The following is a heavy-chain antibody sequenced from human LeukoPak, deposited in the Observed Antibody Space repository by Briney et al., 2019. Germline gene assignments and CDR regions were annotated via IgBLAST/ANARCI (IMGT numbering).Heavy chain of an antibody. CDR1: GFTFSSYG. V-gene: IGHV3-30*03. CDR3: ARDPTYCSSTSCYIDY. Sequence: GGSLRLSCAASGFTFSSYGMHWVRQAPGKGLEWVAVISYDGSNKYYADSVKGRFTISRDNSKNTLYLQMNSLRAEDTAVYYCARDPTYCSSTSCYIDYWGQGTLVTVSS. CDR2: ISYDGSNK. J-gene: IGHJ4*02. D-gene: IGHD2-2*02.